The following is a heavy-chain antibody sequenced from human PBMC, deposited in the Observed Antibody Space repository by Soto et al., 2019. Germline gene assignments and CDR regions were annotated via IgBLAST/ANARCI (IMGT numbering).Heavy chain of an antibody. D-gene: IGHD2-21*02. CDR3: AKGHTRLLTFDY. CDR1: GFTFSSYG. J-gene: IGHJ4*02. V-gene: IGHV3-30*18. Sequence: QVQLVESGGGVVQPGRSLRLSCAASGFTFSSYGMHWVRQAPGKGLEWVAVISYDGSNKYYADSVKGRFTISRDNSKNTLYLQMNSLRAEDTAVYYCAKGHTRLLTFDYWGQGTLVTVSS. CDR2: ISYDGSNK.